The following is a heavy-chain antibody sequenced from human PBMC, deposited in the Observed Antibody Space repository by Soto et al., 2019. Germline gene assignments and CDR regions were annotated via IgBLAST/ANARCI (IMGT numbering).Heavy chain of an antibody. CDR1: GFTFSDYY. J-gene: IGHJ4*02. V-gene: IGHV3-11*01. Sequence: QVQLVESGGGLVKPGGSLRLSCAASGFTFSDYYMTWIRQAPGKGLEWVSYIRSSGSTIYYADSVKGRFTISRDNAKNSLYLQMSSLRAEDTAVYYCAGDVRWSTEGGQFDYWGQGTLVTVSS. CDR2: IRSSGSTI. D-gene: IGHD4-17*01. CDR3: AGDVRWSTEGGQFDY.